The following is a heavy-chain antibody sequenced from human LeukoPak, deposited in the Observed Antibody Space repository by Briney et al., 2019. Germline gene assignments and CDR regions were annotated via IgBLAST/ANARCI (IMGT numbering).Heavy chain of an antibody. V-gene: IGHV5-51*01. CDR3: ARQLSGWSVYYYYMDV. J-gene: IGHJ6*03. D-gene: IGHD6-19*01. CDR2: IYPGDSDT. Sequence: GESLKISCKGSGYSFTSYWIGWVRQMPGKGLEWMGIIYPGDSDTRYSPSFQGQVTISADKSISTAYLQWSSLKASDTAMYYCARQLSGWSVYYYYMDVWGKGTTVTVSS. CDR1: GYSFTSYW.